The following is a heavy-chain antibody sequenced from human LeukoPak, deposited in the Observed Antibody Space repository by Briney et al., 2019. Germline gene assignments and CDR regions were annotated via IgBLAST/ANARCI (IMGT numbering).Heavy chain of an antibody. CDR3: ARGGGYCSGGSCYSFWFDP. D-gene: IGHD2-15*01. CDR1: GGSISSYY. CDR2: IYTSGST. V-gene: IGHV4-4*07. J-gene: IGHJ5*02. Sequence: PSETLSLTCTVSGGSISSYYWSWIRQPAGKGLEWIGRIYTSGSTNYNPSLKSRVTMSVDTSKNQFSLKLSSVTAADTAVYYCARGGGYCSGGSCYSFWFDPWGQGTLVTVSS.